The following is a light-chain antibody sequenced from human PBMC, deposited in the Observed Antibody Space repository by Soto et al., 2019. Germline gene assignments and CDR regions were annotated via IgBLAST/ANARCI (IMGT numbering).Light chain of an antibody. Sequence: EIVLTQSPATLSLSPGERATLSCRSILSVSSYLAWYQQKPGQAPRLLIYDASNSATGIPARFSRSGSGTDFTLTISSLEPEDFAFYYCQQRSNWPPVFTVRPVTKVDIK. CDR2: DAS. CDR1: LSVSSY. V-gene: IGKV3-11*01. J-gene: IGKJ3*01. CDR3: QQRSNWPPVFT.